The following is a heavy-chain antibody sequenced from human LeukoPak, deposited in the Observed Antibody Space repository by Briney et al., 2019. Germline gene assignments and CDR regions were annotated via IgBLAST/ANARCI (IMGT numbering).Heavy chain of an antibody. D-gene: IGHD2-2*01. CDR1: GYTFTSYG. CDR2: ISAYNGKT. V-gene: IGHV1-18*01. J-gene: IGHJ3*02. CDR3: ARVFLDCSSTSCYPVDAFDI. Sequence: GASVKVSCKASGYTFTSYGISWVRQAPGHGLEWMGWISAYNGKTKYAQKLQGRVTMTTDTSTSTSYMELRSLRSDDTAVYYCARVFLDCSSTSCYPVDAFDIWGQGTMVTVSS.